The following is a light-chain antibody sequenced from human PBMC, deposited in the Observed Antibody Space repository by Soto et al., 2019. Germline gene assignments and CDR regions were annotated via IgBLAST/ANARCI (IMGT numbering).Light chain of an antibody. CDR1: QRISSW. Sequence: DIQMTQSPSSVSASVGDRVTITCRASQRISSWLAWYQQKPGEAPKLLIYAASSLQSGVPSRFSGSGSGTEFTLTISSLQPGDFATYYCQQANSFPITGGQGTRLEIK. J-gene: IGKJ5*01. CDR2: AAS. V-gene: IGKV1-12*01. CDR3: QQANSFPIT.